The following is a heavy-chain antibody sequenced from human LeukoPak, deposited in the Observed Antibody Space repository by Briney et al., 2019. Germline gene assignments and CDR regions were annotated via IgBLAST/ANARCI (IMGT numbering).Heavy chain of an antibody. CDR2: ISTSGTYI. D-gene: IGHD1-26*01. Sequence: GGSLRLSCAASGFTFSTYSMNWVRQAPGKGLEWVSSISTSGTYIYYADSLKGRFTISRDNAKNSLYLQMHSLRADDTAVYYCVRDPSEVGALWGQGSLVTVSS. V-gene: IGHV3-21*04. CDR3: VRDPSEVGAL. J-gene: IGHJ4*02. CDR1: GFTFSTYS.